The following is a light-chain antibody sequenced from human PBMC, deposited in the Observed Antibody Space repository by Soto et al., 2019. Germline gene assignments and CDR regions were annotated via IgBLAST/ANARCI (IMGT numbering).Light chain of an antibody. CDR1: QGISSA. J-gene: IGKJ4*01. Sequence: AIQLTQSPSSLSASVGDRVTITCRASQGISSALAWYQQKPGKAPKLLIYDASNLESGVPSRFSGSGSGTDFTLTFSSLQPEDFATYYCQQFNNYTLTFGGGTKVEIK. V-gene: IGKV1D-13*01. CDR3: QQFNNYTLT. CDR2: DAS.